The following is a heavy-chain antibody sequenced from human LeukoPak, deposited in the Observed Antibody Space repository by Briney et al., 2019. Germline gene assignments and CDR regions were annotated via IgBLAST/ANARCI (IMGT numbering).Heavy chain of an antibody. CDR1: GGSLTGHY. J-gene: IGHJ4*02. V-gene: IGHV4-34*01. D-gene: IGHD3-10*01. CDR2: VNHSGST. CDR3: ASGLFSFGELSQNYYFDY. Sequence: SETLSLTCAVSGGSLTGHYWSWIRQPPGKGLEWIGEVNHSGSTNYNPSLRSRVTISVDSSRNQFSLKVNSVTAADTAVYYCASGLFSFGELSQNYYFDYWGQGTLVTVSS.